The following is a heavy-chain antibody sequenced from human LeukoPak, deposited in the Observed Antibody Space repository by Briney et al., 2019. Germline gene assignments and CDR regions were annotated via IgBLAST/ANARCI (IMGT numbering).Heavy chain of an antibody. D-gene: IGHD2-8*01. CDR1: GFTFDDYS. V-gene: IGHV3-43*01. CDR2: ISRDGGTA. CDR3: TKDRYCTTTFCPLDY. Sequence: SGGSLRLSCVASGFTFDDYSFHWVRQVPGKGLKWLSLISRDGGTAYYADSVKGRFTISRDNRKNSLYLQMNSLRTEDTGLYYCTKDRYCTTTFCPLDYWGQGTLVTVSS. J-gene: IGHJ4*02.